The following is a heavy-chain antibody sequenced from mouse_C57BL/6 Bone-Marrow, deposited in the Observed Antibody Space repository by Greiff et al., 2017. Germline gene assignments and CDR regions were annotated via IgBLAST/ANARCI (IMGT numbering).Heavy chain of an antibody. CDR2: ISNGGGST. J-gene: IGHJ2*01. V-gene: IGHV5-12*01. D-gene: IGHD2-13*01. Sequence: DVKLVESGGGLVQPGGSLKLSCAASGFTFSDYYMYWVRQTPEKRLEWVAYISNGGGSTYYPDTVKGRFTISRDNAKNTLYLQMSRLKSEDTAMYYCARRRDPYYFDYWGQGTTLTVSS. CDR3: ARRRDPYYFDY. CDR1: GFTFSDYY.